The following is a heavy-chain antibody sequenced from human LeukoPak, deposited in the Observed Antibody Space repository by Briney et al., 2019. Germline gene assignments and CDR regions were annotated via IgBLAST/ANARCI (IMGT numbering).Heavy chain of an antibody. V-gene: IGHV1-8*01. Sequence: ASVKVSCKASGYTFTSYDINWVRQAPGQGLEWMGWMNPNSGNTGYAQKFQGRVTMTRNTSISTAYMELSSLRSEDTAVYYCATKIAAAGLEYFQHWGQGTLVTVSS. D-gene: IGHD6-13*01. CDR1: GYTFTSYD. J-gene: IGHJ1*01. CDR3: ATKIAAAGLEYFQH. CDR2: MNPNSGNT.